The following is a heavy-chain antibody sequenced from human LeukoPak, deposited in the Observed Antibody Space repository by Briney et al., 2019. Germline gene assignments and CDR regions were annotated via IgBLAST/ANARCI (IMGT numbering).Heavy chain of an antibody. CDR3: ARVPLYDRSGYYFDY. V-gene: IGHV3-23*01. CDR2: SGSGGST. J-gene: IGHJ4*02. D-gene: IGHD3-22*01. Sequence: GGSLRLSCAASGFTFRNYAMAWVRQAPGKGLEWVSASGSGGSTSYADSVKGRFTISRDNAKNSLFLQMNSLRDEDTAVYYCARVPLYDRSGYYFDYWGLGTLVTVSS. CDR1: GFTFRNYA.